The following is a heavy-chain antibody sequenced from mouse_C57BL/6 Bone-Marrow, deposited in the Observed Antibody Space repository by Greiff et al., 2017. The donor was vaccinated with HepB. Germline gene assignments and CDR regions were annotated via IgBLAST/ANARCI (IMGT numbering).Heavy chain of an antibody. CDR3: ARGAPYAMDY. Sequence: QVQLQQSGPGLVQPSQSLSITCTVSGFSLTSYGVHWVRQSPGKGLEWLGVIWSGGSTDYNAAFISRLSISKDNSKSQVFFKMNSLQADDTAIYYCARGAPYAMDYWGQGTSVTVSS. CDR2: IWSGGST. CDR1: GFSLTSYG. J-gene: IGHJ4*01. V-gene: IGHV2-2*01.